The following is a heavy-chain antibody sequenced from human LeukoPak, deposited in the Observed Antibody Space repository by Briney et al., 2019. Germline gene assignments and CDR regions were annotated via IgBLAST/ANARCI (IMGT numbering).Heavy chain of an antibody. CDR1: GFTFSSYD. CDR3: AKKYNTGLDP. CDR2: ISYDGSNK. J-gene: IGHJ5*02. D-gene: IGHD1-14*01. Sequence: GGSLRLSCAASGFTFSSYDMHWVRQAPGKGPEWVAVISYDGSNKDYADSVRGRFTISRDNSKSTLYLQMNSLRAEDTAVYYCAKKYNTGLDPWGQGTLVTVSS. V-gene: IGHV3-30*04.